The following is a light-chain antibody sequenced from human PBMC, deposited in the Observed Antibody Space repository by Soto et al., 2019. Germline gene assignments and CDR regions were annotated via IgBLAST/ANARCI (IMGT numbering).Light chain of an antibody. CDR1: QSVSSY. J-gene: IGKJ4*01. CDR3: QHRYNWPLT. Sequence: EIVLTQSPATLSLSPGDRATLSCRASQSVSSYLAWYQQRPGQAPRLLIYDASNRATGVPARFSGSGSGTDFSLTISSLEPEDFALYYCQHRYNWPLTFGGGTKVEIK. V-gene: IGKV3-11*01. CDR2: DAS.